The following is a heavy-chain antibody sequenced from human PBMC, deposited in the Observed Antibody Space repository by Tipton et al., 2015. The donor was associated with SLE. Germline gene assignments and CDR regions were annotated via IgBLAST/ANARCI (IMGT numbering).Heavy chain of an antibody. CDR2: INSDGSST. CDR3: AKANYDILTGYSDDAFDI. D-gene: IGHD3-9*01. CDR1: GFTFSSYW. J-gene: IGHJ3*02. Sequence: GSLRLSCAASGFTFSSYWMHWVRQAPGKGLVWVSRINSDGSSTSYADSVKGRFTISRDNSKNTLYLQMNSLRAEDTAVYYCAKANYDILTGYSDDAFDIWGQGTMVTVSS. V-gene: IGHV3-74*01.